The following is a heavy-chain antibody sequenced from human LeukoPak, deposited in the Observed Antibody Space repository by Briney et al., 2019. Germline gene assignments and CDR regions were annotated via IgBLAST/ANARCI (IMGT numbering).Heavy chain of an antibody. CDR3: ARAKSGSYLDY. CDR2: IYSDGST. D-gene: IGHD1-26*01. V-gene: IGHV3-53*01. CDR1: GFTVSNNY. Sequence: GGSLRLSCAASGFTVSNNYMTWVRQAPGKGLEWVSLIYSDGSTYYADSVEGRFTISRDGSKNTLYLQMNSLRAEDTAVYYCARAKSGSYLDYWGQGTLVTVSS. J-gene: IGHJ4*02.